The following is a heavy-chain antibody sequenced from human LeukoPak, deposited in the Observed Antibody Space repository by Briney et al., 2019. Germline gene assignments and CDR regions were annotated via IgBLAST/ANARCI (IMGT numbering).Heavy chain of an antibody. CDR3: ARDNPPDY. Sequence: GGSLRLSCAASGLTFNDYSMSWIRQAPGKGLEWVANIKQDGSEKSYVESVRGRFTISRDNAKNSLYLQLNSLRAEDTALYYCARDNPPDYWGQGTLVTVSS. V-gene: IGHV3-7*03. J-gene: IGHJ4*02. CDR2: IKQDGSEK. CDR1: GLTFNDYS.